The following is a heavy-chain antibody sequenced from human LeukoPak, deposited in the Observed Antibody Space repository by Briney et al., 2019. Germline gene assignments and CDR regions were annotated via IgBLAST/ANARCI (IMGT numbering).Heavy chain of an antibody. CDR1: GYTFTGYY. Sequence: ASVKVSCKASGYTFTGYYMHWVRQAPGQGLEWMGWINPNSGGTNYAQKFQGRVTMTRDTSISTAYMGLSRLRSDDTAVYYCARDGRSSSSLAYYYYYYMDVWGKGTTVTVSS. CDR2: INPNSGGT. J-gene: IGHJ6*03. CDR3: ARDGRSSSSLAYYYYYYMDV. V-gene: IGHV1-2*02. D-gene: IGHD6-6*01.